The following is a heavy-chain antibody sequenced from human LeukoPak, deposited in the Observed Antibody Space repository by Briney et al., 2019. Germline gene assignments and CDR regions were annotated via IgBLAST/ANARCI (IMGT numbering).Heavy chain of an antibody. Sequence: AVTLSLTCTVSGGSISSYYWSWIRQPPGKGLEWIGYIYYSGSTNYDPPLKSRVTISVDTSKNQFSLKLSSVTAADTAVYYCARGSGWYESFDLWGRGTLVTVSS. J-gene: IGHJ2*01. V-gene: IGHV4-59*07. CDR1: GGSISSYY. CDR2: IYYSGST. D-gene: IGHD6-19*01. CDR3: ARGSGWYESFDL.